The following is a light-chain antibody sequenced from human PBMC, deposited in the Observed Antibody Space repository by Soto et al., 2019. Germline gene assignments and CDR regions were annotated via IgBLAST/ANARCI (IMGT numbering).Light chain of an antibody. Sequence: EIVMPQSPATLSVSPGERATLSCRASQSVSSNLAWYQHKPGQAPRLLIYGASSRSTGIPDRFSGSGSGTDFTLTISRLEPEDFAVYYCQQYGRSPWTFGQGTKVDI. V-gene: IGKV3-20*01. J-gene: IGKJ1*01. CDR2: GAS. CDR1: QSVSSN. CDR3: QQYGRSPWT.